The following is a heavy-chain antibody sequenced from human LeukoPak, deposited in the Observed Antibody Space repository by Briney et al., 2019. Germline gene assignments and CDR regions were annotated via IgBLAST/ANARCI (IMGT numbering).Heavy chain of an antibody. CDR3: ARGHRVASSRGGFDP. Sequence: ASVKVSCKASGYTFTGYYMHWVRQAPGQGLEWMGWINPNSGGTNYAQKFQGRVTMTRDTSISTAYMELSRLRSDDTAVYYCARGHRVASSRGGFDPWGQGTLVTVSS. D-gene: IGHD3-10*01. CDR2: INPNSGGT. V-gene: IGHV1-2*02. CDR1: GYTFTGYY. J-gene: IGHJ5*02.